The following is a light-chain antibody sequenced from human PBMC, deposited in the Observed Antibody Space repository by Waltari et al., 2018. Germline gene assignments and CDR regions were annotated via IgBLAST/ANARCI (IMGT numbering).Light chain of an antibody. J-gene: IGLJ2*01. V-gene: IGLV2-18*02. CDR3: SSYTSSSPVV. Sequence: QSALTQPPSVSGSPGPSVTIPCTGTSRAVGRYNRVSWYQQPPGTAPKLMIYEVSNRPSGVPDRFSGSKSGNTASLTISGLQAEDEADYYCSSYTSSSPVVFGGGTKLTVL. CDR2: EVS. CDR1: SRAVGRYNR.